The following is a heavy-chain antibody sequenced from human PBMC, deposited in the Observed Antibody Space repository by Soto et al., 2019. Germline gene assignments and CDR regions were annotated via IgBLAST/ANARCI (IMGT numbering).Heavy chain of an antibody. CDR1: GFTFSDYY. Sequence: GGSPRLSCAASGFTFSDYYMSWIRQAPGKGLEWVSYISSSGSTIYYADSVKGRFTISRDNAKNSLYLQMNSLRAEDTAVYYCARDHGIDIVVVPAAIGWGQGTLVTVSS. D-gene: IGHD2-2*01. CDR3: ARDHGIDIVVVPAAIG. V-gene: IGHV3-11*01. CDR2: ISSSGSTI. J-gene: IGHJ4*02.